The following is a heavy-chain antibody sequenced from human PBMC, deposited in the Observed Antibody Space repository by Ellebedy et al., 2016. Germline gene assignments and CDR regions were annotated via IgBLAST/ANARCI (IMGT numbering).Heavy chain of an antibody. D-gene: IGHD5-18*01. J-gene: IGHJ4*02. CDR2: ISYDGSNK. CDR3: ARDPRIQLWLRGSGEFDY. Sequence: GESLKISCAASGFTFSSYAMHWVRQAPGKGLEWVAVISYDGSNKYYAGSVKGRFTISRDNSKNTLYLQMNSLRAEDTAVYYCARDPRIQLWLRGSGEFDYWGQGTLVTVSS. CDR1: GFTFSSYA. V-gene: IGHV3-30*04.